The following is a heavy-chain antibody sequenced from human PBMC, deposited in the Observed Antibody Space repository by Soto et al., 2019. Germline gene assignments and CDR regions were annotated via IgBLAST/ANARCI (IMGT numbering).Heavy chain of an antibody. Sequence: EVQLVESGGGLIQPGGSLRLSCAASGFNVISDYMNWVRQAPGKGLEWVAVIATDSYTSYTDSVKGRFSISRDNSKNTLYLQMNSLRVEDTAVYYCVRDSETSSSWSLDYWGQGTLVTVSS. J-gene: IGHJ4*02. D-gene: IGHD6-13*01. CDR1: GFNVISDY. CDR3: VRDSETSSSWSLDY. V-gene: IGHV3-53*01. CDR2: IATDSYT.